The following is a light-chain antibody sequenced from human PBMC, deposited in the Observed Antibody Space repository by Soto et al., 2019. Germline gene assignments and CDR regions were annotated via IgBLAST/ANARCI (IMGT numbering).Light chain of an antibody. J-gene: IGLJ1*01. CDR2: DVS. CDR1: SSDVGDYTY. CDR3: CSYAGTYSLYV. Sequence: QSALTQPRSVSGSPGQSVTISCTGTSSDVGDYTYVSWYQQQPDKAPKVMIYDVSKRPSGVPDRFSGSKSGNTASLTISGLQAEDEADYSCCSYAGTYSLYVFGTGTKLTVL. V-gene: IGLV2-11*01.